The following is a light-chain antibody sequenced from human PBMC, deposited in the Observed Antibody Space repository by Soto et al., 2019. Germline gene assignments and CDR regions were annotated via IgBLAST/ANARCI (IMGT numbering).Light chain of an antibody. CDR1: SGHSSYA. CDR3: QTWGTGIVV. CDR2: LNSDGSH. Sequence: QPVLTQSPSASASLGASVKLTCTLSSGHSSYAIAWHQQQTEKGPRYLMKLNSDGSHRKGDGIPDRFSGSSSGAEHYLTISSLQSEDEADYYGQTWGTGIVVFGGGTKVTVL. V-gene: IGLV4-69*01. J-gene: IGLJ2*01.